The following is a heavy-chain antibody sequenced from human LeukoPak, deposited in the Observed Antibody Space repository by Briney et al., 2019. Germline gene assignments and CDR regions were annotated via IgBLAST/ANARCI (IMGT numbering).Heavy chain of an antibody. CDR2: INPKSGVT. CDR3: ARAGAVVDNWFDP. CDR1: GYVFTGYY. Sequence: ASLKVSCKASGYVFTGYYMHWVRQAPGQGLEWMGWINPKSGVTKYAQKLQDRVTMTTDTSTTTAYMELRSLTSDDTAVYYCARAGAVVDNWFDPWGQGTLVTVSS. D-gene: IGHD2-15*01. V-gene: IGHV1-2*02. J-gene: IGHJ5*02.